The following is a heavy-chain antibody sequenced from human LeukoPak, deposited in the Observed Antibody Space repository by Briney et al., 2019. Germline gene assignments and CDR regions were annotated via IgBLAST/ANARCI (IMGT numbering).Heavy chain of an antibody. J-gene: IGHJ5*02. D-gene: IGHD3-10*01. Sequence: SVKVSCKASGGTFSSYAISWVRQAPGQGLEWMGRIIPILGIANYAQKLQGRVTMTTDTSTSTAYMELRSLRSDDTAVYYCAFITMVRGVISNWFDPWGQGTLVTVSS. V-gene: IGHV1-69*04. CDR2: IIPILGIA. CDR3: AFITMVRGVISNWFDP. CDR1: GGTFSSYA.